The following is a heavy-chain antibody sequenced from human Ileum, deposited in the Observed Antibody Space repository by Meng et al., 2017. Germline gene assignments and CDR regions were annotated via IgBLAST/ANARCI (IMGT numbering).Heavy chain of an antibody. CDR2: SNPGGGST. V-gene: IGHV1-46*01. CDR3: VREFTGGYFDY. D-gene: IGHD3-16*01. CDR1: EYSFSNYY. Sequence: QVRLVQSGAEVKKPGASVKVSCKSSEYSFSNYYLHWMRQAPGQGLEWLGVSNPGGGSTNYAQKFQGRVTMTRDTSANTVYMELGSLKSEDTAVYYCVREFTGGYFDYWGQGTLVTVSS. J-gene: IGHJ4*02.